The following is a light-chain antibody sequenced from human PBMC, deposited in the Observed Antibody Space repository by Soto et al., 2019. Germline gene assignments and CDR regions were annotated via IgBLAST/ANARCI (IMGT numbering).Light chain of an antibody. CDR3: QPYNNWPLT. Sequence: EVVMRQSPATLSVSPGESATLSCRASQGIGDTLAWYQHKPRQTPRLLIDDTSTRATSVPTRFSGSRSGAEFTLTINILQSEYFAVYYCQPYNNWPLTFGGGTKVDI. CDR1: QGIGDT. V-gene: IGKV3-15*01. CDR2: DTS. J-gene: IGKJ4*01.